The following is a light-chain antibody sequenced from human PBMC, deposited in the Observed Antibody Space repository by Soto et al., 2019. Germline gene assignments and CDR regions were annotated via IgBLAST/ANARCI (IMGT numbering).Light chain of an antibody. CDR2: DVS. J-gene: IGLJ1*01. V-gene: IGLV2-14*01. CDR3: SSYTTSSPYV. CDR1: SSDVVYNY. Sequence: QSALTQPASVSGSPGQSITISCTGTSSDVVYNYVSWYQQHPGKAPKLMIYDVSNRPSGVSTRFSGSKSGNTASLTISGLQAEDEADYYCSSYTTSSPYVFGTGTKLTVL.